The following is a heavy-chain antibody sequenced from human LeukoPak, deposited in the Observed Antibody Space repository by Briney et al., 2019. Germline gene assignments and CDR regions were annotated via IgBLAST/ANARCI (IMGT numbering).Heavy chain of an antibody. V-gene: IGHV3-33*06. CDR3: AKDRPRPDY. Sequence: RPGRSLRLSCAASGFTFSSYGMHWVRQAPGKGLEWVAVIWYDGSNKYYADSVKGRFTISRDYSKNTLYLQMNSLRAEDTAVYYCAKDRPRPDYWGQGTLVTVSS. J-gene: IGHJ4*02. D-gene: IGHD6-6*01. CDR2: IWYDGSNK. CDR1: GFTFSSYG.